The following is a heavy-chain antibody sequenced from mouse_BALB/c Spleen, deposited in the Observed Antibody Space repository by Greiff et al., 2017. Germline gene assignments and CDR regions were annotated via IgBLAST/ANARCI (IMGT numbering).Heavy chain of an antibody. CDR2: IYPGSGNT. J-gene: IGHJ4*01. CDR3: ARGPLRRGAMDY. Sequence: QVQLQQSGAELARPGASVKLSCKASGYTFTDYYINWVKQRTGQGLEWIGEIYPGSGNTYYNEKFKGKATLTADKSSSTAYMQLSSLTSEDSAVYFCARGPLRRGAMDYWGQGTSVTVSS. CDR1: GYTFTDYY. D-gene: IGHD1-1*01. V-gene: IGHV1-77*01.